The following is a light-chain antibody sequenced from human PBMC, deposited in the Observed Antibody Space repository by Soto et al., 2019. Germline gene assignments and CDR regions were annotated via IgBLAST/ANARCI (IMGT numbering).Light chain of an antibody. CDR1: QSVTSSY. Sequence: EIVLTQSPGTVSLSPGERATLSCRASQSVTSSYLAWWQQKPGQAPRLLIYGTSTRATGVPARFSGSGSGTDFTLTISSLQAADFAVYHCQHYNNWPITFGQGTRLEIK. V-gene: IGKV3-15*01. J-gene: IGKJ5*01. CDR3: QHYNNWPIT. CDR2: GTS.